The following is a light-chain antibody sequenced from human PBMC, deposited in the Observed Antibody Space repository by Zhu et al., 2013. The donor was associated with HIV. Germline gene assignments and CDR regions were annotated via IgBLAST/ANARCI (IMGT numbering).Light chain of an antibody. CDR3: QQSQTWPLLT. J-gene: IGKJ3*01. CDR2: GAS. Sequence: EVAMTQPPATLSVSPGETVTLSCRSSQNIGINLAWYHQRPGQSPRVLISGASTRAAGVSARFAGSGSGTEFALTINSLQSDDFAVYYCQQSQTWPLLTFGPGT. V-gene: IGKV3-15*01. CDR1: QNIGIN.